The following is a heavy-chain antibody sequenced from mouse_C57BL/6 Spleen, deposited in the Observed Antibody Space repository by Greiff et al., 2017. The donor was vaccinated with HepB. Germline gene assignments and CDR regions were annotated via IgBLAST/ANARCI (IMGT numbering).Heavy chain of an antibody. Sequence: VKLQQPGAELVMPGASVKLSCKASGYTFTSYWMHWVKQRPGQGLEWIGEIDPSDSYTNYNQKFKGKSTLTVDKSSSTAYMQLSSLTSEDSAVYYSARGLGKGDYFDYWGQGTTLTVSS. V-gene: IGHV1-69*01. CDR2: IDPSDSYT. CDR3: ARGLGKGDYFDY. J-gene: IGHJ2*01. CDR1: GYTFTSYW. D-gene: IGHD3-3*01.